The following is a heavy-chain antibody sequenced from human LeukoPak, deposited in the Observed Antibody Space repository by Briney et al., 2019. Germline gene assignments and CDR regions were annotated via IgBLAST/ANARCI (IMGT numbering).Heavy chain of an antibody. J-gene: IGHJ4*02. D-gene: IGHD2-8*01. CDR1: GFTFSNYA. CDR3: ARCIYSFDS. Sequence: GGSLRLSCAASGFTFSNYAMNWVRQAPGKGLEWVSAISAGADTTLYADSVKGRFTISRDNSRNTLYLQMNSLRAEDTAIYHCARCIYSFDSWGQGTLVTVSS. CDR2: ISAGADTT. V-gene: IGHV3-23*01.